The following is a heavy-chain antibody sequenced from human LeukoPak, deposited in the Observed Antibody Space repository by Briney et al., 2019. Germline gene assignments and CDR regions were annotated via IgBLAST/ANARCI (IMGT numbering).Heavy chain of an antibody. D-gene: IGHD2-8*01. CDR1: GFTFSSYA. CDR3: TRVGQSYSTSGQALDH. J-gene: IGHJ4*02. V-gene: IGHV3-64*01. CDR2: ISSNGGST. Sequence: GGSLRLSCVASGFTFSSYAMHWVRQAPGKGLEYVSAISSNGGSTYYANSVKGRFTISRDNSKNTLYLQMGSLGAEDTAVYYCTRVGQSYSTSGQALDHWGQGTLVTVSS.